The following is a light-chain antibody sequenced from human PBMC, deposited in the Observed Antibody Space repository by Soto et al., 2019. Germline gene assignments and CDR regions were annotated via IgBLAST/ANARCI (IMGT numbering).Light chain of an antibody. V-gene: IGLV2-14*01. CDR3: SSYTCSSTLHV. J-gene: IGLJ1*01. CDR2: DVS. Sequence: QSALTQPASVSGSPGQSITISCTGTSSDVGGYNYVSWYQQHPGKAPKLMIYDVSNRPSGVSNRFSGSKSGNTASLTISGLQADDEADYYCSSYTCSSTLHVFGTGTKLTVL. CDR1: SSDVGGYNY.